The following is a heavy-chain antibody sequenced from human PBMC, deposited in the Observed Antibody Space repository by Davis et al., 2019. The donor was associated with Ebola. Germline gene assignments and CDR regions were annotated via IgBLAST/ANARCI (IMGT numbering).Heavy chain of an antibody. Sequence: GESLKISCAASGFTFSSYWMHWVRQAPGKGLVWVSRINPDGSFTDYADSVKGRFSISRDSTSNTLYLQMYSLRVEDTAVYYCATTSLTWGQGTLVTVSS. CDR2: INPDGSFT. CDR3: ATTSLT. V-gene: IGHV3-74*01. J-gene: IGHJ5*02. D-gene: IGHD6-6*01. CDR1: GFTFSSYW.